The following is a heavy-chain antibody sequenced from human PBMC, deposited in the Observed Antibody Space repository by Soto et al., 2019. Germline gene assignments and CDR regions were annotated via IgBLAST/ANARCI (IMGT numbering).Heavy chain of an antibody. D-gene: IGHD3-3*01. Sequence: SETLSLTCTVSGGSISSYYWSWIRQPPGKGLEWIGYIYYSGSTNYNPSLKSRVTISVDTSKNQFSLKLSSATAADTAVYYCARGTRITIFGVVIEDYYYGMDVWGQGTTVTVSS. CDR1: GGSISSYY. V-gene: IGHV4-59*01. CDR2: IYYSGST. CDR3: ARGTRITIFGVVIEDYYYGMDV. J-gene: IGHJ6*02.